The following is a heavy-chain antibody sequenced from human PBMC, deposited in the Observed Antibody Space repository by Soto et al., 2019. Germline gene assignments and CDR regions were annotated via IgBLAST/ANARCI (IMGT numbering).Heavy chain of an antibody. CDR3: ARVLYDSSGYNWFDP. Sequence: SVKVSCKASGGTFSSYTISWVRQAPGQGLEWMGRIIPILGIANYAQKFQGRVTITADKSTSTAYMELSSLRSEDTAVYYCARVLYDSSGYNWFDPWGQGTLVTVSS. CDR1: GGTFSSYT. V-gene: IGHV1-69*02. CDR2: IIPILGIA. J-gene: IGHJ5*02. D-gene: IGHD3-22*01.